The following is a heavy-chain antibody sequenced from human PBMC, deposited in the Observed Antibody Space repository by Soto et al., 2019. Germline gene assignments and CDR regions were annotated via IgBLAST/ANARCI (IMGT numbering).Heavy chain of an antibody. CDR3: AKESFGDSGYDLWWVDY. Sequence: GGSLRLSCAASGFTFSSYSMNWVRQAPGKGLEWVSYISSSSSTIYYADSVKGRFTSADSVEGRFTISRDNSKNTLYLQMNSLRAEDTAVYYCAKESFGDSGYDLWWVDYWGQGTLVTVSS. CDR1: GFTFSSYS. J-gene: IGHJ4*02. V-gene: IGHV3-48*01. D-gene: IGHD5-12*01. CDR2: ISSSSSTI.